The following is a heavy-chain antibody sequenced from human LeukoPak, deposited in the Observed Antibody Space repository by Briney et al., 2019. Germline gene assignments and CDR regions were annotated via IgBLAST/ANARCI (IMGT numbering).Heavy chain of an antibody. CDR1: GGSISSSNW. V-gene: IGHV4-4*02. J-gene: IGHJ3*02. CDR2: IYHSGST. CDR3: ARSPDYSTLPDAFDI. D-gene: IGHD4-11*01. Sequence: SGTLSLTCAVSGGSISSSNWWSWVRQPPGKGLEWIGEIYHSGSTNYNPSLKSRVTISVDTSKNQFSLKLSSVTAADTAVYYCARSPDYSTLPDAFDIWGQGTMVTVSS.